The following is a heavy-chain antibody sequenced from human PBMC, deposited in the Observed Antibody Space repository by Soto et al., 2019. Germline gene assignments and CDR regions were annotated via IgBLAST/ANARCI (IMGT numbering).Heavy chain of an antibody. CDR1: GGSISRSDSY. V-gene: IGHV4-39*01. CDR3: ATHVHIDHGNPNWFGP. Sequence: SETLSLTCTVSGGSISRSDSYWGWIRQSPGKGLEWIASIYFSGSTFYNPSLRSRATISVGTFENQFSLKLSSMTAADTAIYYCATHVHIDHGNPNWFGPWGQGTLVTVSS. CDR2: IYFSGST. D-gene: IGHD4-4*01. J-gene: IGHJ5*02.